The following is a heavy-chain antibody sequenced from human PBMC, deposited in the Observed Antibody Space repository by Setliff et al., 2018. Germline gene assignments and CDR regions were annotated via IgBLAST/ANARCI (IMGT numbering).Heavy chain of an antibody. D-gene: IGHD6-19*01. CDR2: VNPSGGKT. V-gene: IGHV1-46*01. J-gene: IGHJ4*02. Sequence: ASVKVSCKDFGDTLRSHAFHWLRQAPGQGLEWMGIVNPSGGKTTLSQKFQGRVTMTRDTSISTAYMELSRLRSDDPAVYYCARKGSVYSSGGYFDYWGQGTLVTVSS. CDR1: GDTLRSHA. CDR3: ARKGSVYSSGGYFDY.